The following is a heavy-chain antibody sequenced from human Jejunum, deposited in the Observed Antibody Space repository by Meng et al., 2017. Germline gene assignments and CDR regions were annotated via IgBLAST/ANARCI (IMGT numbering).Heavy chain of an antibody. Sequence: QGQVQESGPGLVKPSETLSLTCTASGDSISGYYWSWIRQPAGKGLEWIGRIYTSGSTNYNPSLKSRVTMSVDTSKNQFSLKLNSVTAADTAVYYCARGHPRMSGSYGWFDPWGQGTLVTVSS. J-gene: IGHJ5*02. D-gene: IGHD1-26*01. CDR1: GDSISGYY. CDR2: IYTSGST. CDR3: ARGHPRMSGSYGWFDP. V-gene: IGHV4-4*07.